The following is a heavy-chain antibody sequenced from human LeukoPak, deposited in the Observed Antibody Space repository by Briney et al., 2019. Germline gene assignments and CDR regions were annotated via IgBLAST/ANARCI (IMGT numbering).Heavy chain of an antibody. D-gene: IGHD2-15*01. Sequence: ASVQDSCKASGGTFSSYAISWVRQAPGQGLEWMGGIIPIFGTANYAQKFQGRVTITADESTNTAYMELSSLRSDDTAVYYCASRYCSCGSCYLYYFDYWGQGTLVTVSS. CDR2: IIPIFGTA. CDR1: GGTFSSYA. J-gene: IGHJ4*02. CDR3: ASRYCSCGSCYLYYFDY. V-gene: IGHV1-69*01.